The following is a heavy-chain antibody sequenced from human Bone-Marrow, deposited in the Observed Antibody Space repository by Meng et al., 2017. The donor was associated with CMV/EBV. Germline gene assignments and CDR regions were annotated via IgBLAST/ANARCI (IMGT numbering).Heavy chain of an antibody. CDR1: GGSISSYY. CDR2: IYYSGST. V-gene: IGHV4-59*01. Sequence: SETLSLTCTVSGGSISSYYWSWIRQPPGKGLEWIGYIYYSGSTNYNPSLKSRVTISVDTSKNQFSLKLSSVTAADTAVYYCAGGMWLVRRWDYYYYGMDVWGQGPTVTVSS. J-gene: IGHJ6*02. CDR3: AGGMWLVRRWDYYYYGMDV. D-gene: IGHD6-19*01.